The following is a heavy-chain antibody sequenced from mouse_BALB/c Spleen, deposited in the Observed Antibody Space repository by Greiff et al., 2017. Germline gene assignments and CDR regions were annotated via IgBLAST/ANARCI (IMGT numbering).Heavy chain of an antibody. J-gene: IGHJ3*01. CDR1: GYSITSDYA. CDR2: ISYSGST. D-gene: IGHD2-5*01. CDR3: ASRSNYLLSFAY. V-gene: IGHV3-2*02. Sequence: DVKLQESGPGLVKPSQSLSLTCTVTGYSITSDYAWNWIRQFPGNKLEWMGYISYSGSTSYNPSLKSRISITRDTSKNQFFLQLNSVTTEDTATYYCASRSNYLLSFAYWGQGTLVTVSA.